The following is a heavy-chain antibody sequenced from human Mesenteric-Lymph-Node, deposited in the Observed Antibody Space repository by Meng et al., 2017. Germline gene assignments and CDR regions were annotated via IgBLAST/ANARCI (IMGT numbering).Heavy chain of an antibody. CDR1: GGSISSSSYY. D-gene: IGHD3-10*01. Sequence: SETLSLTCTVSGGSISSSSYYWGWIRQPPGKGLEWIGYIYYSGSTNYNPSLKSRVTISVDTSKNQFSLKLNSVTAADTAGYYCARDSALTFDYWGQGTLVAVSS. J-gene: IGHJ4*02. V-gene: IGHV4-61*01. CDR2: IYYSGST. CDR3: ARDSALTFDY.